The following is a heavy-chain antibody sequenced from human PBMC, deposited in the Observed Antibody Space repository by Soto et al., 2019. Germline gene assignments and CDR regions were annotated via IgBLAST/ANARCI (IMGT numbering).Heavy chain of an antibody. J-gene: IGHJ6*02. CDR2: FDPEDAEI. V-gene: IGHV1-24*01. Sequence: XSVKVSSKGSVYTLTELSMHWVRQAPGKGLEWMGGFDPEDAEIIYAQKFQGRVTMTEDTSTDTAYMELSSLRSEDTAVYYCAGITMIVVGAYGMDVWGQGSTVTVSS. CDR3: AGITMIVVGAYGMDV. D-gene: IGHD3-22*01. CDR1: VYTLTELS.